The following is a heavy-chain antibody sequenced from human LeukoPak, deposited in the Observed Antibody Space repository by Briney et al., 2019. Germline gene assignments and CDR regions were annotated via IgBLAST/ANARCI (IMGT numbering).Heavy chain of an antibody. CDR3: ARESGDINWFDP. Sequence: ASVKVSCKASGYTFTSYDINWVRQATGQGLEWMGWMNPNSGNTGYAQKFQGRVTMTRDTSMSTAYMELSSLRSEDTAVYYCARESGDINWFDPWGQGTLVTVSS. CDR2: MNPNSGNT. V-gene: IGHV1-8*01. D-gene: IGHD4-17*01. CDR1: GYTFTSYD. J-gene: IGHJ5*02.